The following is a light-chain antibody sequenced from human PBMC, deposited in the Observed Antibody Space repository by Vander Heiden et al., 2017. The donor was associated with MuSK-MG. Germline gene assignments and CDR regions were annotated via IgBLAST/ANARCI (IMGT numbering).Light chain of an antibody. Sequence: DIVMTPSPDSLAVSLGERATIHCKSSQSVLYSSNNENYLAWYQQKPGQPPKLLIYWASTRESGVPDRFSGRGSGTDFTLTISSLQAEAVAVYYCQLYDGTPPTFGGETKVEVK. CDR1: QSVLYSSNNENY. CDR2: WAS. J-gene: IGKJ4*01. V-gene: IGKV4-1*01. CDR3: QLYDGTPPT.